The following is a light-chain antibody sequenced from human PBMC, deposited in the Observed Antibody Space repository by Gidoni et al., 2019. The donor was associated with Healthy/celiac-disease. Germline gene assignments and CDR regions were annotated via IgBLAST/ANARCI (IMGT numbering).Light chain of an antibody. V-gene: IGKV4-1*01. CDR1: QSVFYSPNNKNY. Sequence: DIVMTQSPYSLAVSLRERATINCKSSQSVFYSPNNKNYLAWYQQKTGQPPKLLIYWASTRDSGVPDRFSGSGSGTDFTLAIRSLKAEDVAVYYCQKYYRTHKTFGQGTKVEIK. CDR3: QKYYRTHKT. CDR2: WAS. J-gene: IGKJ1*01.